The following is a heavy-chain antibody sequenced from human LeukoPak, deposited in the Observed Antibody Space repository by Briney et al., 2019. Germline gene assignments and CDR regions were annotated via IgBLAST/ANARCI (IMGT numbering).Heavy chain of an antibody. CDR3: ARTPFPRYCSSTSCYTRGGYFDY. CDR1: GGSFSGYY. CDR2: INHSGST. V-gene: IGHV4-34*01. D-gene: IGHD2-2*02. Sequence: SETLSLTCAVYGGSFSGYYWSWIRQPPGKGLEWIAEINHSGSTNYNPSLKSRVTISVDTSKNQFSLKLSSVTAADTAVYYCARTPFPRYCSSTSCYTRGGYFDYWGQGTLVTVSS. J-gene: IGHJ4*02.